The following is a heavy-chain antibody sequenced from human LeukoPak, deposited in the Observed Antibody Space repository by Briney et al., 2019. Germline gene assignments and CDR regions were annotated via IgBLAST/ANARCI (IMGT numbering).Heavy chain of an antibody. CDR1: GYSISSGYY. Sequence: SETLSLTCTVSGYSISSGYYWGWIRQPPGKGLEWIGSSYHSGSTYYNPSLKSRVTISVDTSKNQFSLKLSSVTAADTAVYYCARARDRDVVVTYNWFDPWGQGTLVTVSS. V-gene: IGHV4-38-2*02. CDR2: SYHSGST. J-gene: IGHJ5*02. D-gene: IGHD2-21*02. CDR3: ARARDRDVVVTYNWFDP.